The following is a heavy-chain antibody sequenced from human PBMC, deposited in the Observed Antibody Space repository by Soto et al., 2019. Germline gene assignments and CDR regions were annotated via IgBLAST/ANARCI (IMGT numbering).Heavy chain of an antibody. Sequence: QVQLVQSGAEVKKPGSSVKVSCEASGGSFISYTFTWERQAPGQGLEWMGRIIPIQGRANYALKLQDRVTITADRSTKTVYMELRSLRPEDTAVHYCAKSLLFVDHAYMDVWGKGTTVTVSS. CDR1: GGSFISYT. J-gene: IGHJ6*03. V-gene: IGHV1-69*02. CDR2: IIPIQGRA. D-gene: IGHD2-21*01. CDR3: AKSLLFVDHAYMDV.